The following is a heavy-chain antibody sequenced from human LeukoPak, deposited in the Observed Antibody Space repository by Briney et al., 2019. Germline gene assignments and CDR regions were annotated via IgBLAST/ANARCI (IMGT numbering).Heavy chain of an antibody. CDR2: ISSSGSYI. Sequence: KAGGSLRLSCVASGFTFSSYSMNWVRQAPGKGLEWVSSISSSGSYIYYADSVKGRFTISRDNAKNSLYLQMNSLRAEDTAVYYCAKADSSGWYNFDYWGQGTLVTVSS. CDR1: GFTFSSYS. CDR3: AKADSSGWYNFDY. D-gene: IGHD6-19*01. V-gene: IGHV3-21*01. J-gene: IGHJ4*02.